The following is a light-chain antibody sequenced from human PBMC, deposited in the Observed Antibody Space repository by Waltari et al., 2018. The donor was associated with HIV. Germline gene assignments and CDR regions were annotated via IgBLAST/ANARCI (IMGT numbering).Light chain of an antibody. CDR1: SSNIGAGYD. CDR3: QSYDSSLSGSV. J-gene: IGLJ2*01. Sequence: QAVLTQPPSVSGAPGLRVTISCTGSSSNIGAGYDVHWYQQLPGTAPKLLIYGNSNRPSGVPDRFSGSKAGTSACLAIAGLQAEDEAEYYCQSYDSSLSGSVFGGGTKLTVL. V-gene: IGLV1-40*01. CDR2: GNS.